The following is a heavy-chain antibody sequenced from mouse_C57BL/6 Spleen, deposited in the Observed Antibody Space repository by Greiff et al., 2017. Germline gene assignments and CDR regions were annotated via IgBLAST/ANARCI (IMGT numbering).Heavy chain of an antibody. CDR1: GFTFSSYG. J-gene: IGHJ2*01. V-gene: IGHV5-6*02. Sequence: DVMLVESGGDLVKPGGSLKLSCAASGFTFSSYGMSWVRQTPDKRLEWVATISSGGSYTYYPDSVKGRFTISRDNAKNTLYLQMSSLKSEDTAMYYCARQYYDYDGYFDYWGQGTTLTVSS. D-gene: IGHD2-4*01. CDR2: ISSGGSYT. CDR3: ARQYYDYDGYFDY.